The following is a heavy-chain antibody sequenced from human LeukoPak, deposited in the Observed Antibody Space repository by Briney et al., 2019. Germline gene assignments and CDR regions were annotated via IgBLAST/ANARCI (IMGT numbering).Heavy chain of an antibody. CDR1: GGSFSGYY. J-gene: IGHJ6*02. D-gene: IGHD2-2*01. Sequence: PSETLSLTCAVYGGSFSGYYWSWIRQPPGKGLEWIGEINHSGSTNYNPSLKSRVTISVDTSKNQFSLKLSSVTAADTAVYYCARGPGYCSSTSCYLGDYYYYGMDVWGQGTTVTVSS. CDR2: INHSGST. V-gene: IGHV4-34*01. CDR3: ARGPGYCSSTSCYLGDYYYYGMDV.